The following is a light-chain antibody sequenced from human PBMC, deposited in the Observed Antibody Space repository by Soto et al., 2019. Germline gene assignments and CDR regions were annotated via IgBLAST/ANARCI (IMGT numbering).Light chain of an antibody. CDR3: QQYGSSPGT. J-gene: IGKJ1*01. CDR2: GAS. Sequence: EIVLTQSPGTLSLSPGERATLSCRASQSVSSSYLAWYQQKPGQAPRLLMYGASSRATGIPDRFSGSGSGTDFTITISRLEPEDFAVYYCQQYGSSPGTFGQGTKVEIK. V-gene: IGKV3-20*01. CDR1: QSVSSSY.